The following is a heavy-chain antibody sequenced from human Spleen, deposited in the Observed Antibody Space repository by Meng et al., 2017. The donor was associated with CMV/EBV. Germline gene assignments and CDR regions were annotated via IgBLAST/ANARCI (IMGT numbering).Heavy chain of an antibody. V-gene: IGHV3-49*04. D-gene: IGHD2-21*01. CDR1: GFTFGDYA. J-gene: IGHJ5*02. CDR3: TRGSDTVGNWFDP. Sequence: GESLKISCTASGFTFGDYAMIWVRQAPGKGLEWVGFIRSKTYGGATEYAASVKGRFTISRDDSKGIAYLQMNSLEIEDTAVYYCTRGSDTVGNWFDPWGQGTLVTVSS. CDR2: IRSKTYGGAT.